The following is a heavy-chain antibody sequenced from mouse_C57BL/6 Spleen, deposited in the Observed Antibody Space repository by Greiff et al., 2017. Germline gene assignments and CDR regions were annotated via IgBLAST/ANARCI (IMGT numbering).Heavy chain of an antibody. D-gene: IGHD2-2*01. J-gene: IGHJ4*01. CDR3: ASQIYYGYDDAMDY. Sequence: QVQLQQPGAELVKPGASVKLSCKASGYTFTSYWMHWVKQRPGQGLEWIGMIHPNSGSTNYNEKFKSKATLTVDKSSSTAYMQLSSLTSEDSAVXYCASQIYYGYDDAMDYWGQGTSVTVSS. V-gene: IGHV1-64*01. CDR2: IHPNSGST. CDR1: GYTFTSYW.